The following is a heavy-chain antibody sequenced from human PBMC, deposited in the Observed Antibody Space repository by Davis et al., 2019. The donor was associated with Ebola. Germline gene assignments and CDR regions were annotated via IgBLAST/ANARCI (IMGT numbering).Heavy chain of an antibody. CDR1: GGSISSGGYY. D-gene: IGHD6-19*01. CDR3: ARMVAGRVYGMDV. CDR2: IYYSGST. Sequence: PSETLSLTCTVSGGSISSGGYYWSWIRQHPGKGLEWIGYIYYSGSTYYNPSLKSRVTISVDTSKNQFSLKLSSVTAADTAVYYCARMVAGRVYGMDVWGQGTTVTVSS. J-gene: IGHJ6*02. V-gene: IGHV4-31*03.